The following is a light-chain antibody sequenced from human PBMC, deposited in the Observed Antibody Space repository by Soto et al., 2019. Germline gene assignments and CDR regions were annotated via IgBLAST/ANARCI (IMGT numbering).Light chain of an antibody. J-gene: IGKJ1*01. V-gene: IGKV3-20*01. CDR1: QSVSRSC. CDR3: QQYNSYWT. Sequence: EIVLTQSPGTLSLSPGERATLSCRASQSVSRSCLAWYQQKPGQAPRLLISAASSRATGIPDRFSGSGSGTDFTLTISSLQPDDFATYYCQQYNSYWTFGQGTKVEIK. CDR2: AAS.